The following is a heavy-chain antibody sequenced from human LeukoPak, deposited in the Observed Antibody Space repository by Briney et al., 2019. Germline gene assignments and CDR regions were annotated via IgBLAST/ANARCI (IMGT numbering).Heavy chain of an antibody. Sequence: SETLSLTCTVSGGSISSYYWSWIRQPPGKGLEWIGYIYYSGSTNYNPSLKSRVTISVDTSKNQFSLKLSSVTAADTAVYYCARDKGGYCSGGSCPGDYWGQGTLVTVSS. CDR1: GGSISSYY. V-gene: IGHV4-59*01. D-gene: IGHD2-15*01. CDR3: ARDKGGYCSGGSCPGDY. J-gene: IGHJ4*02. CDR2: IYYSGST.